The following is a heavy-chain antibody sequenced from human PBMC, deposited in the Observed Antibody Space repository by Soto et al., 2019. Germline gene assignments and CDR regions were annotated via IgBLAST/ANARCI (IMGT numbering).Heavy chain of an antibody. J-gene: IGHJ2*01. V-gene: IGHV3-23*01. CDR1: GFTFSSYA. CDR2: ISGSGGST. CDR3: AKDSEAAAGPSGYFDL. D-gene: IGHD6-13*01. Sequence: EVQLLESGGGLVQPGGSLRLSCAASGFTFSSYAMSWVRQAPGKGLELVSAISGSGGSTYYADSVKGRFTISRDNSKNTLYLQMNSLRAEDTAVYYCAKDSEAAAGPSGYFDLWGRGTLVTVSS.